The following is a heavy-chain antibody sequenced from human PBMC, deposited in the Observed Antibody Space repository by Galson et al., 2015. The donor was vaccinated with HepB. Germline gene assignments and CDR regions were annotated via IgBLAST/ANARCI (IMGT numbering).Heavy chain of an antibody. J-gene: IGHJ4*02. V-gene: IGHV3-23*01. D-gene: IGHD6-13*01. CDR2: ISGSGGST. CDR1: GFTFSSYA. CDR3: AKGTYGSSWDYDF. Sequence: SLRLSCAASGFTFSSYAMTWARQAPGKGLEWVSAISGSGGSTFYTDSLKGRFTISRDNSKNMLYLQMNSLRVEDTAVYYCAKGTYGSSWDYDFWGQGALVTVSS.